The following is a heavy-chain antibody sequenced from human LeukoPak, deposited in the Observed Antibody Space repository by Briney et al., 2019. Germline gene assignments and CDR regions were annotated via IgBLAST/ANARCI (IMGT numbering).Heavy chain of an antibody. CDR1: GYTFTSYG. CDR3: ARRGYCSSTSCYSYVDY. V-gene: IGHV1-18*01. Sequence: ASVKVSCKASGYTFTSYGSSWVRQAPGQELEWMGWISAYNGNTNYAQKLQGGVTMTTDTSTSTAYMELRSLRSDDTAVYYCARRGYCSSTSCYSYVDYWGQGTLVTVSS. J-gene: IGHJ4*02. D-gene: IGHD2-2*02. CDR2: ISAYNGNT.